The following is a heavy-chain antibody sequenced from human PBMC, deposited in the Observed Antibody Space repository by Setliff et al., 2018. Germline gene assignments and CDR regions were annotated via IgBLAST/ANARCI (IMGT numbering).Heavy chain of an antibody. D-gene: IGHD6-19*01. V-gene: IGHV5-51*01. CDR2: IYPGDSDT. CDR1: GYSFTSYW. CDR3: ARQAVAGNDAFDI. Sequence: PGESLKISCKGSGYSFTSYWIGWVRQMPGKGLEWMGIIYPGDSDTRYSPSFQGQVTISADKSISTAYLQWSSLKASGTAMYYCARQAVAGNDAFDIWGQGTMVTVSS. J-gene: IGHJ3*02.